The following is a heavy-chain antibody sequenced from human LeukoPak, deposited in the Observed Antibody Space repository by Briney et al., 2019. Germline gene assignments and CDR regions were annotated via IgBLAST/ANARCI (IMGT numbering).Heavy chain of an antibody. CDR3: ARTVVTGYYYYYYMDV. Sequence: GGSLRLSCAASGFTFSDYYMSWIRQAPGKGLEWVSYISSSGSTIYYADSVKGRFTISRDNAKNSLYLQMNSLRAEDTAVYYCARTVVTGYYYYYYMDVWGKGTTVTVSS. D-gene: IGHD4-23*01. CDR2: ISSSGSTI. J-gene: IGHJ6*03. V-gene: IGHV3-11*01. CDR1: GFTFSDYY.